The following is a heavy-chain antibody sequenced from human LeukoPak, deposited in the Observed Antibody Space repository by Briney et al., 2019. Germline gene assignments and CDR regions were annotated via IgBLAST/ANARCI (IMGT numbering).Heavy chain of an antibody. CDR3: ATDYGVVTHPRLMAFDI. J-gene: IGHJ3*02. CDR1: GYTLTELS. V-gene: IGHV1-24*01. Sequence: GASVKVSCKVSGYTLTELSMHWVRQAPGKGLEWMGGFDPEDGETIYAQKFQGRVTMTEDTSTDTAYMELSSLRSEDTAVYYCATDYGVVTHPRLMAFDIWGQGTMVTVSS. D-gene: IGHD3-3*01. CDR2: FDPEDGET.